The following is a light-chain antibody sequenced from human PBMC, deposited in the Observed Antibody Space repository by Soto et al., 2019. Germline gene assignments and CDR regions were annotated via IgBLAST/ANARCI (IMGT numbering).Light chain of an antibody. CDR2: KAS. V-gene: IGKV1-5*03. Sequence: DIQMTQSRATLSASVGDRVTITCRASQSISSWLAWYQQKPGKAPKLLIYKASSLESGVPSRFSGSGSGTEFTLTISSLQPDDFATYYCQQYNSYIRTFGQGTKVEIK. J-gene: IGKJ1*01. CDR1: QSISSW. CDR3: QQYNSYIRT.